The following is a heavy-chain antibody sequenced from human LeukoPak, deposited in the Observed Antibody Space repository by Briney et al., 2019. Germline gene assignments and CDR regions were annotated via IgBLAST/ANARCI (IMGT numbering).Heavy chain of an antibody. D-gene: IGHD3-10*01. CDR3: VRGSGSSGYAFDI. CDR2: IDYSGST. J-gene: IGHJ3*02. V-gene: IGHV4-59*08. Sequence: SETLSLTCTVSGGSISSYYWSWIRQPPGKGLEWIGYIDYSGSTNYNPSLKSRVTISVDTSKNQFSLKLSSVTAADTAVYYCVRGSGSSGYAFDIWGQGTMVTVSS. CDR1: GGSISSYY.